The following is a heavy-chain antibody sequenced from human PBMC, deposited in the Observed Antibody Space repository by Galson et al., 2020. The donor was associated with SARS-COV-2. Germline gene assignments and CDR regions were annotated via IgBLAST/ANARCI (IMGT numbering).Heavy chain of an antibody. CDR2: ISYNGDRT. Sequence: SYAMHWVRQAPGKGLEWVTMISYNGDRTYYADSVKGRFTISRDNSKNMLYLQMNSLRAEDTSMYYCARFIAAVGSSNFDYWGQGTLVTVST. J-gene: IGHJ4*02. CDR3: ARFIAAVGSSNFDY. D-gene: IGHD6-13*01. V-gene: IGHV3-30-3*01. CDR1: SYA.